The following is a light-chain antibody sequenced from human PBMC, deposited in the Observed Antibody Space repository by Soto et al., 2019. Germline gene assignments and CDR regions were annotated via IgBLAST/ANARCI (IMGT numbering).Light chain of an antibody. V-gene: IGKV3-11*01. Sequence: EIVLTQSPATLSLSPGERATLSCRASQSIGTSLDWYQQNPGQVPRLLIFDALHRATGMPASFSGSGSGTDFTLTISNLEPDDFAVYYCQQRSQWPLTFGGGTKVEIK. CDR1: QSIGTS. J-gene: IGKJ4*01. CDR3: QQRSQWPLT. CDR2: DAL.